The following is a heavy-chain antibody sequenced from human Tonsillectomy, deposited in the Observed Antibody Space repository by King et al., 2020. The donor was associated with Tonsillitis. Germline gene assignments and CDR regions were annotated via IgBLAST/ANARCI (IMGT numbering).Heavy chain of an antibody. V-gene: IGHV3-23*04. J-gene: IGHJ4*02. CDR1: GFTFSSHA. CDR3: AKVRVDLAXETVFDY. Sequence: VQLVQSGGGLVQPGGSLRLSCAVSGFTFSSHAMSWVRQAPGKGLEWLSALCGSCGVTFYADSVKGRFTISRDKSKNTLYLQMTSLRAEDTAVYYCAKVRVDLAXETVFDYWGQGTLVTVSS. D-gene: IGHD6-19*01. CDR2: LCGSCGVT.